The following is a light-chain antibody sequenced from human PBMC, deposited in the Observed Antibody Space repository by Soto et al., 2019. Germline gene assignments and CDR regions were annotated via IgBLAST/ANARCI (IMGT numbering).Light chain of an antibody. V-gene: IGLV1-44*01. CDR1: RFNIGRNT. J-gene: IGLJ2*01. CDR3: AAWDDSMNGVV. CDR2: SNN. Sequence: QPVLTQPPSASGTPGQRVTISCSGSRFNIGRNTVNWYQQLPGSAPKLLIYSNNQRPSGVPDRFSGSRSGTSASLAISGLQSEDEDDYYCAAWDDSMNGVVFGGGTKLTVL.